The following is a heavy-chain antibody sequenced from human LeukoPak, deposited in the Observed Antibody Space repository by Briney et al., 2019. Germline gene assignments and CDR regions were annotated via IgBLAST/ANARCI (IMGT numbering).Heavy chain of an antibody. CDR2: INPNSGGT. D-gene: IGHD3-22*01. CDR3: ARGPYYYDSSGYISN. CDR1: GYTFFSYG. Sequence: VASVKVSCKASGYTFFSYGISWVRQAPGQGLEWMGRINPNSGGTNYAQKFQGRVTMTRDTSISTAYMELSRLRSDDTAVYYCARGPYYYDSSGYISNWGQGTLVTVSS. J-gene: IGHJ4*02. V-gene: IGHV1-2*06.